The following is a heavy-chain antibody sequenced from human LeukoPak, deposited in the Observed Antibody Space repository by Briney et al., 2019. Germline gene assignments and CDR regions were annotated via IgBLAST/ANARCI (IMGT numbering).Heavy chain of an antibody. Sequence: GESLKISCKGSGYSFSSDWIGWVRQMPGKGLEWMGIIYPGDSDTKYSPSFQGQVTISADKSINTAYLQWSSLKASDTAMYYCARHVSSGGSSWFLLDYWGQGTLVTVSS. CDR3: ARHVSSGGSSWFLLDY. CDR2: IYPGDSDT. J-gene: IGHJ4*02. D-gene: IGHD6-13*01. CDR1: GYSFSSDW. V-gene: IGHV5-51*01.